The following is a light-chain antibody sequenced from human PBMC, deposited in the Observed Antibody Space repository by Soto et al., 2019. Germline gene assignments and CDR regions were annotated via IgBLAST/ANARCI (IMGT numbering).Light chain of an antibody. CDR2: GAS. Sequence: EIVMTQPPATLSVSPGERATLSCRASQSLSSDLAWYQQKPGQAPRLLIFGASSRATGIPDRFTGSGSGTDFTLTVGRLEPEDFALYYCQQYGSSPRTFGQGTKV. CDR3: QQYGSSPRT. V-gene: IGKV3-20*01. CDR1: QSLSSD. J-gene: IGKJ1*01.